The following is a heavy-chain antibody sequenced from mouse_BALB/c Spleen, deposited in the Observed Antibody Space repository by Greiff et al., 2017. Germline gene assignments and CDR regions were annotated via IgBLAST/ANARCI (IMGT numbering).Heavy chain of an antibody. J-gene: IGHJ4*01. CDR2: IYPSDSYT. D-gene: IGHD2-2*01. CDR3: TRRGYGGDYYAMDY. CDR1: GYTFTSYW. V-gene: IGHV1-69*02. Sequence: VQLQQPGAELVRPGASVKLSCKASGYTFTSYWINWVKQRPGQGLEWIGNIYPSDSYTNYNQKFKDKATLTVDKSSSTAYMQLSSPTSEDSAVYYCTRRGYGGDYYAMDYWGQGTSVTVSS.